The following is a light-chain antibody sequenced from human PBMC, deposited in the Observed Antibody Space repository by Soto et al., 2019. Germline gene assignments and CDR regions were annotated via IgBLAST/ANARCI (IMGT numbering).Light chain of an antibody. V-gene: IGLV2-23*02. CDR2: EVS. CDR1: SSDVGSYNL. CDR3: CSYAGSSTFLV. J-gene: IGLJ1*01. Sequence: QSALTQPASVSGSPGQSITISCTGTSSDVGSYNLVSWYQQHPGKAPKLMIYEVSKRPSGVSNRFSGSKSGNTASLTISGLQAEDEADYYCCSYAGSSTFLVFGTGDQGHRP.